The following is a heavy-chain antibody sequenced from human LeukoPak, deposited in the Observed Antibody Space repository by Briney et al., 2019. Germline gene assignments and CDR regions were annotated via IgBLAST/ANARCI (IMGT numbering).Heavy chain of an antibody. CDR1: GGTFSSYA. D-gene: IGHD3-22*01. CDR3: ASEPNYYDSSGYPDY. CDR2: IIPIFGTA. V-gene: IGHV1-69*13. J-gene: IGHJ4*02. Sequence: SVKVSCKASGGTFSSYAISWVRQAPGQGLEWMGGIIPIFGTANYAQKFQGRVTITADESTSTAYMELSSLRSEDTAVYYCASEPNYYDSSGYPDYWGQGTLVTVSS.